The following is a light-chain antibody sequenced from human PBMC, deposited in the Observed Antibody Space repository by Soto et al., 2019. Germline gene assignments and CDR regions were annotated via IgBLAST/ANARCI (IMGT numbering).Light chain of an antibody. V-gene: IGLV1-40*01. CDR1: SSNIGAGYG. J-gene: IGLJ2*01. CDR2: GNS. CDR3: QSYDSSLSGSI. Sequence: QSVLTQPPSVSGAPGQRVTISCTGSSSNIGAGYGVHWYQQLPGTAPKLLIYGNSNRPSGVPDRFSGPKSGTSASLAITGLQAEDEADYYCQSYDSSLSGSIFGGGTQLTVL.